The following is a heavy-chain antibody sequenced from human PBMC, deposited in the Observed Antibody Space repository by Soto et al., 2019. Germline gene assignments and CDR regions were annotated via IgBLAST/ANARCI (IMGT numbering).Heavy chain of an antibody. V-gene: IGHV1-69*08. J-gene: IGHJ2*01. CDR3: ARDLSEIAGTTGDWYFDL. D-gene: IGHD1-20*01. CDR2: IIPILGIA. Sequence: QVQLVQSGAEVKKPGSSVKVSCKASGSTFSSYTISWVRQAPGQGHEWMGRIIPILGIANYAQKFQGRVTITADKSTSTAYMELSSLRSEDTAVYYCARDLSEIAGTTGDWYFDLWGRGTLVTVSS. CDR1: GSTFSSYT.